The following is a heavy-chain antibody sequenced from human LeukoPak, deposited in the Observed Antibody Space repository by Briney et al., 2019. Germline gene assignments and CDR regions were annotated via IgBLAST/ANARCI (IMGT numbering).Heavy chain of an antibody. Sequence: NPGGSLRLSCAASGFTFSNAWMSWVRQAPGKGLEWVAVIWKDGSNEFYADSVRGRFTISRDNSKNTLFLQMNSLRPEDTAVYYCTALTGAMDVWGKGTTVIVSS. V-gene: IGHV3-33*08. J-gene: IGHJ6*04. CDR1: GFTFSNAW. CDR3: TALTGAMDV. CDR2: IWKDGSNE.